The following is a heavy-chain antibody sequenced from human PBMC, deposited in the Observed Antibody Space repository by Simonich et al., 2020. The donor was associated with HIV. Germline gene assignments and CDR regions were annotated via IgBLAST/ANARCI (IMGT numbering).Heavy chain of an antibody. V-gene: IGHV4-59*01. CDR3: ARQPRIAAAGGGWFDP. D-gene: IGHD6-13*01. CDR2: IYYSGTT. Sequence: QVQLQESGPGLVKPSETLSLTCNVSGGSISSYYWSWIRQPPGKGLEWIGSIYYSGTTNYNPSLKSRVTISVDTSKKQFSLKLSSVTAADTAVYYCARQPRIAAAGGGWFDPWGQGTLVTVSS. J-gene: IGHJ5*02. CDR1: GGSISSYY.